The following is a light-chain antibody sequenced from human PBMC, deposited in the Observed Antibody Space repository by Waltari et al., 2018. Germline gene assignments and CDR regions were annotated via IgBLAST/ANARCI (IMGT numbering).Light chain of an antibody. Sequence: ETVLTQSPGTLSLSPGETATPSCRASQSVGSSYLAWYHQKPGQAPRLLIYRASTRATGIPDRFSGSGSGTDFTLTISGLEPEDSAVYYCQQFGDSVWTFGQGTKVEIK. CDR3: QQFGDSVWT. J-gene: IGKJ1*01. CDR2: RAS. CDR1: QSVGSSY. V-gene: IGKV3-20*01.